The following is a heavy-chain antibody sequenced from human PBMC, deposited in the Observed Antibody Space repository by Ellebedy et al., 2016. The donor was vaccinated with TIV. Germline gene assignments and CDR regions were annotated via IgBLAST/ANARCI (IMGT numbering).Heavy chain of an antibody. CDR2: IYYGGIT. Sequence: GSLRLSXSVSGGSMTRSYYYWGWIRQAPGKGLEWIGTIYYGGITYYSLSLESRVTISEHTSKNQFSLKLNSVTAADTAVYYCAGWFSSGSDDYWGQGTLVTVSS. CDR3: AGWFSSGSDDY. D-gene: IGHD6-19*01. J-gene: IGHJ4*03. V-gene: IGHV4-39*07. CDR1: GGSMTRSYYY.